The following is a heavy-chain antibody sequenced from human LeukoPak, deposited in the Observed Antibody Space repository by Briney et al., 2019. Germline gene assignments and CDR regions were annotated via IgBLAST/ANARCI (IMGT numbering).Heavy chain of an antibody. Sequence: SETLSLTCTVSGGSISSGSYYWSWIRQPAGKGLEWIGRIYTSGSTNYNPSLKSRVTISVDTSKNQFSLKLSSVTAADTAVYYCARGITILNWFDPWGPGTLVTVSS. CDR1: GGSISSGSYY. CDR2: IYTSGST. CDR3: ARGITILNWFDP. J-gene: IGHJ5*02. D-gene: IGHD3-9*01. V-gene: IGHV4-61*02.